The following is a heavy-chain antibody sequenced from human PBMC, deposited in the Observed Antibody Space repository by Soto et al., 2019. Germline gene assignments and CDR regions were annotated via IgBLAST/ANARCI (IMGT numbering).Heavy chain of an antibody. D-gene: IGHD2-2*01. V-gene: IGHV1-18*01. Sequence: QVQLVQSEAEVKKPGASVKVSCKASGYTFTTRGFTWVRQAPGQGLEWMGWISVYNGNTDYAQKVQGRVTMTTDTSTNTAYMEWRSLRSDDTAVYYCARSGGYCSSTSCYADYWGQGTLVTVSS. CDR1: GYTFTTRG. CDR3: ARSGGYCSSTSCYADY. J-gene: IGHJ4*02. CDR2: ISVYNGNT.